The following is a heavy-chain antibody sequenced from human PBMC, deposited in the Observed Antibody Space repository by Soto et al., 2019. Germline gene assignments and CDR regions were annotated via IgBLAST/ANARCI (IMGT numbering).Heavy chain of an antibody. J-gene: IGHJ3*02. CDR2: INPGNGDT. V-gene: IGHV1-3*01. D-gene: IGHD3-10*01. CDR1: GYTFTTYT. Sequence: QVQLVPSGAEVKKPGASVKVSCRASGYTFTTYTLLWVRQAPGQRLEWMAWINPGNGDTKYSQNFQGRVTATRDTSASTAYMEMSSLRAEDTATYYCARKQPGFQIGWACALDIWGQGTMVTVSS. CDR3: ARKQPGFQIGWACALDI.